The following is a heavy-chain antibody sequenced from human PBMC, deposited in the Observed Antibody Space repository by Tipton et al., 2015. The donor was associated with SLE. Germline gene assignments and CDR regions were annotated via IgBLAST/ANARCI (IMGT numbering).Heavy chain of an antibody. CDR1: GFTFSSFE. D-gene: IGHD4-23*01. CDR3: ARAQREVDYAGRYRYFDL. J-gene: IGHJ2*01. Sequence: SLRLSCAASGFTFSSFEMNWVRKAPGKGLEWLSYISSSGATIYYADSVKGRFTISRDNAKNSVYLEMNNLRAEDTAVYYCARAQREVDYAGRYRYFDLWGRGTLVTVSS. V-gene: IGHV3-48*03. CDR2: ISSSGATI.